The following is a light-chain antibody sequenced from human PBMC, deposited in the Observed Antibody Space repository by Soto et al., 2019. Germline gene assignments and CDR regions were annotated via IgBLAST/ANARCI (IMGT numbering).Light chain of an antibody. CDR1: SSDVGGYNY. CDR2: EVT. V-gene: IGLV2-8*01. CDR3: SSYAGSNNLV. Sequence: QPVLTQPPSASGSPGQSVTISCTGTSSDVGGYNYVSWYQLHPGKAPKLIIYEVTKRPSGVPDRFSGSKSGSTASLTVSGLQAEDEAEYYCSSYAGSNNLVFGGGTKVTVL. J-gene: IGLJ2*01.